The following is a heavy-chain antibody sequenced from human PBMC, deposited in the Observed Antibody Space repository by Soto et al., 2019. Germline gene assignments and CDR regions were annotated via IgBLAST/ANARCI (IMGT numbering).Heavy chain of an antibody. CDR2: VTVTGGST. V-gene: IGHV3-23*01. CDR1: AISFNTYG. J-gene: IGHJ5*02. CDR3: AGQRSPEGWLDP. D-gene: IGHD3-10*01. Sequence: GGSLRLSCAASAISFNTYGVTWVRQAPGKGLEWVSTVTVTGGSTYYADSVKGRFTISRDRSNYTVSLLLNSLRVEDTAIYYCAGQRSPEGWLDPWGQGNLVTVSS.